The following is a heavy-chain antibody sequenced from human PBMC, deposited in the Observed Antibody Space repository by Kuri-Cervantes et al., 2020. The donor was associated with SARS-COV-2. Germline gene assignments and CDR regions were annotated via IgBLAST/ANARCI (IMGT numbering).Heavy chain of an antibody. Sequence: GGSLRLSCAVSGYSISSGYYWGWIRQPPGKGLEWISVIYSGGSTYYADSVKGRFTISRDNSKSTLYLQMNSLRAEDTAVYYCARALGNYWGREPWSPSPQ. CDR2: IYSGGST. CDR3: ARALGNY. CDR1: GYSISSGYY. V-gene: IGHV3-53*01. J-gene: IGHJ4*02.